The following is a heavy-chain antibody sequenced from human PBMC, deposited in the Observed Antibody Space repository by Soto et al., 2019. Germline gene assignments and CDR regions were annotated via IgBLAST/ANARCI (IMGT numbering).Heavy chain of an antibody. CDR3: ARGGEYYDILTGYYPHNWFDP. CDR2: IYYSGST. Sequence: SETLSLTCTVSGGSISSYYWIWIRQPPGKGLEWIGYIYYSGSTNYNPSLKSRVTISVDTSKNQFSLKLSSVTAADTAVYYCARGGEYYDILTGYYPHNWFDPWGQGTLVTVSS. V-gene: IGHV4-59*01. J-gene: IGHJ5*02. D-gene: IGHD3-9*01. CDR1: GGSISSYY.